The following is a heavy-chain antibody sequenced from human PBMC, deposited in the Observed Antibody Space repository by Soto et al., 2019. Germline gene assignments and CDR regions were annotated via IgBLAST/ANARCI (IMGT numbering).Heavy chain of an antibody. CDR2: ISSSAYT. D-gene: IGHD3-3*01. CDR3: ATRITVFGLLIPPFDP. CDR1: GFPFSDYY. V-gene: IGHV3-11*06. Sequence: WGSLRLSCAASGFPFSDYYMSWIRQAPGEGLEWISYISSSAYTIYADSVKGRFTISRDTSKNQFSLRLSSVTAADTAIYYCATRITVFGLLIPPFDPWGQGTQVTVSS. J-gene: IGHJ5*02.